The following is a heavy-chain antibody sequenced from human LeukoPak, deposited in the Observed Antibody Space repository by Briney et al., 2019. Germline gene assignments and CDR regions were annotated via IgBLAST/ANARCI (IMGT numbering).Heavy chain of an antibody. CDR1: GFTFSSYA. V-gene: IGHV3-23*01. CDR2: ISGSGGST. D-gene: IGHD4-4*01. Sequence: GGSLRLSCAASGFTFSSYAMSWVRQAPGKGLEWVSAISGSGGSTYYADSVKGRFTISRDNSKNTLYLQMNSLRAEDTAVYYCATGGDYSNSAAFDYWGQGTLVTVSS. J-gene: IGHJ4*02. CDR3: ATGGDYSNSAAFDY.